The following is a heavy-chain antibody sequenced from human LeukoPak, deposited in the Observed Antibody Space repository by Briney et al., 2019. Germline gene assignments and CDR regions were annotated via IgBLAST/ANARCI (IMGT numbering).Heavy chain of an antibody. CDR1: GFTFSSYS. CDR2: ISSTNI. D-gene: IGHD2-15*01. CDR3: AKKDRGTFDY. Sequence: GGSLRLSCAASGFTFSSYSMNWVRQAPGKGLEWVSSISSTNIYYADSVMGRFTISRDNSKNTLYLQMNSLRAEDTAVYYCAKKDRGTFDYWGQGTLVTVSS. V-gene: IGHV3-21*01. J-gene: IGHJ4*02.